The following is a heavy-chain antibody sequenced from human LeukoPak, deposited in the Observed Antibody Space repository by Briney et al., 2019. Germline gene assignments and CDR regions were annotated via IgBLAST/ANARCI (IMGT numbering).Heavy chain of an antibody. J-gene: IGHJ5*02. Sequence: SETLSLTCTVSGGSISSYYWSWIRQPPGKGLEWIGYIYYSGSTNYNPSLKSRVTISVDTSKNQFSLKLSSVTAADTAVYYCALGPYYDSSGRWFDPWGQGTLVTVSS. CDR1: GGSISSYY. V-gene: IGHV4-59*08. D-gene: IGHD3-22*01. CDR2: IYYSGST. CDR3: ALGPYYDSSGRWFDP.